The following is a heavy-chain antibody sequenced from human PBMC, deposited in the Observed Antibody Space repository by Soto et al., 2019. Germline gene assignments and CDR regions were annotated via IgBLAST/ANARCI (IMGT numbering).Heavy chain of an antibody. CDR1: GEPVTGGYY. CDR2: IYYGGTT. V-gene: IGHV4-38-2*01. J-gene: IGHJ4*02. CDR3: ARGWYYFDV. Sequence: SETLSLTCDVSGEPVTGGYYCGWIRQSPGKGLEWIGSIYYGGTTYYNPSLRSRLAISIDTSKNQFSLRLSSVTAADTALYYCARGWYYFDVWGQGSLVTVSS. D-gene: IGHD2-15*01.